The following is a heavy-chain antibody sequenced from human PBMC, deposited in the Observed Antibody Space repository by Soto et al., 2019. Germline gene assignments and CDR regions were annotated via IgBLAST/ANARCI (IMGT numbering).Heavy chain of an antibody. CDR2: ISAYNGNT. J-gene: IGHJ4*02. V-gene: IGHV1-18*01. CDR3: ARDSPPVDY. CDR1: GYTFTSYG. Sequence: QVQLVQSGAEVKKPGASVKVSCKASGYTFTSYGVSWVRQAPGQGLEWMGWISAYNGNTKYAQKLQGRVTVTTDTSTNTAYMDLRSLRSDDTAVYYCARDSPPVDYWGQGTLVTVSS.